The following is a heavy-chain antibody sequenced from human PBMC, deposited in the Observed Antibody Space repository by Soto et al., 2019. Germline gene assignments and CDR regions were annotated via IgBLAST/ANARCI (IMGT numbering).Heavy chain of an antibody. CDR2: IIPILGIA. D-gene: IGHD2-15*01. CDR3: VALGSIPDY. CDR1: GGTFSSYT. Sequence: QVQLVQSGAEVKKPGSSVKVSCKASGGTFSSYTIRWVRQAPGQGLEWMGRIIPILGIANYAQKFQGRLKITADKYTSTAYMELSSRRSEDTAVYYGVALGSIPDYWGQGTLVTVSS. V-gene: IGHV1-69*02. J-gene: IGHJ4*02.